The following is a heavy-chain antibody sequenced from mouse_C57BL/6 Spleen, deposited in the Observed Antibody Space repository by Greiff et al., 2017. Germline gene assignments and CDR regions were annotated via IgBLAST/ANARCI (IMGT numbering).Heavy chain of an antibody. CDR2: IWGDGSA. D-gene: IGHD2-1*01. CDR1: GFSLTSSG. J-gene: IGHJ2*01. V-gene: IGHV2-3*01. Sequence: VQLVESGPGLVAPSQSLSITCTASGFSLTSSGVRWVRQPPGRGLEWLGVIWGDGSANYYSAIISRQSTSKDNYKSQICLTLNSLQADDTATYYCAKGNDFDYWGQGTTLTVSS. CDR3: AKGNDFDY.